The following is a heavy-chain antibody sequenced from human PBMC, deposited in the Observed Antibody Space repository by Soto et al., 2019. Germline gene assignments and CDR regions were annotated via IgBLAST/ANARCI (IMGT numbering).Heavy chain of an antibody. CDR2: IWYDGSNK. V-gene: IGHV3-33*01. J-gene: IGHJ6*02. CDR3: AREYSSGWYSVRYYYYYGMDV. CDR1: GFTFSSYG. Sequence: PGGSLRLSCAASGFTFSSYGMHWVRQAPGKGLEWVAVIWYDGSNKYYADSVKGRFTISRDNAKNSLYLQMNSLRAEDTAVYYCAREYSSGWYSVRYYYYYGMDVWGQGTTVTVSS. D-gene: IGHD6-19*01.